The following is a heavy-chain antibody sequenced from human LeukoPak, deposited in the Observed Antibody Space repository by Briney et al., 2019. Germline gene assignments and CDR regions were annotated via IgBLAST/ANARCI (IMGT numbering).Heavy chain of an antibody. CDR3: ARDYGSGRYKGMDV. V-gene: IGHV1-69*04. D-gene: IGHD3-10*01. Sequence: SVKVSCKASGGTFSSYAIIWVRQAPGQGLEWMGRIIPILGIANYAQKFQGRVTITADKSTSTAYMELSSLRSEDTAVYYCARDYGSGRYKGMDVWGQGTTVTVSS. J-gene: IGHJ6*02. CDR1: GGTFSSYA. CDR2: IIPILGIA.